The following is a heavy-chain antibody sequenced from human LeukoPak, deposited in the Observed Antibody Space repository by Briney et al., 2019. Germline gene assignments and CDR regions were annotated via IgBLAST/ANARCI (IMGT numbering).Heavy chain of an antibody. J-gene: IGHJ5*02. CDR1: GVSFSGYY. D-gene: IGHD3-10*01. V-gene: IGHV4-34*01. CDR2: INHSGST. CDR3: ATTYPMGSRGWFDP. Sequence: SETLSLTCAVYGVSFSGYYWSWIRQPPGKGLEWIGEINHSGSTNYNPSLKSRVTISVDTSKNQSSLKLSSVTAADTAVYYCATTYPMGSRGWFDPWGQGTLVTVSS.